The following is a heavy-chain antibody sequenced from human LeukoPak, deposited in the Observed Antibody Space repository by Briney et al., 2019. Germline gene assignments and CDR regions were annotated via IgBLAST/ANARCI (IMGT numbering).Heavy chain of an antibody. J-gene: IGHJ5*02. V-gene: IGHV1-2*02. D-gene: IGHD4-17*01. CDR1: GYTFTGYY. Sequence: ASVKVSCKASGYTFTGYYMHWVRQAPGQGVEWMGCINPNSGCTNYAQKFQGRVTMTRDTSISTAYMELSRLRSDDTAVYYCARRVTTILNWFDPWGQGTLVTVSS. CDR2: INPNSGCT. CDR3: ARRVTTILNWFDP.